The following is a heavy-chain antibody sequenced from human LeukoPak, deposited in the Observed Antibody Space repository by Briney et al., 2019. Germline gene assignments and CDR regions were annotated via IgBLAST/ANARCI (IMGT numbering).Heavy chain of an antibody. V-gene: IGHV3-74*01. CDR3: VRDFRSADY. CDR2: ICPDGTVT. J-gene: IGHJ4*02. Sequence: PGGFLRLSSAASGFTFSTYCMHWVRQAPGKGPMWVSRICPDGTVTNYADSVKARFIISRDNARNTVYLQMNSLRVEDTAVYYCVRDFRSADYWGQGTLVTVSS. CDR1: GFTFSTYC.